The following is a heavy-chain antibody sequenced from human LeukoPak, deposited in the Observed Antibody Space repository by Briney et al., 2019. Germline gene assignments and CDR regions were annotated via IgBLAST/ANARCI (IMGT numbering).Heavy chain of an antibody. CDR3: AKEGSVTTLVYYYYMDV. CDR2: ISGSGGST. CDR1: GFNFGSYS. D-gene: IGHD4-23*01. J-gene: IGHJ6*03. Sequence: GGSLRLSCAASGFNFGSYSMTWVRQAPGKGLEWVSAISGSGGSTYNADSVKGRFTISRDNSKNKVYLQMNSLRAEDTAVYYCAKEGSVTTLVYYYYMDVWGKGTTVTISS. V-gene: IGHV3-23*01.